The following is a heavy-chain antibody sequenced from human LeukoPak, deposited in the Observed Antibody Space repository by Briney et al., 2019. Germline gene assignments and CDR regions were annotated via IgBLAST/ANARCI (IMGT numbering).Heavy chain of an antibody. CDR2: ISAYNGNT. Sequence: ASVKVSCKASGYTFTSYGISWVRQAPGQGLEWMGWISAYNGNTNNAQKLQGRVTMTTDTSTSTAYMELRSLRSDDTAVYYCARFSGYDFYYYYGMDVWGQGTTVTVSS. J-gene: IGHJ6*02. V-gene: IGHV1-18*01. CDR1: GYTFTSYG. CDR3: ARFSGYDFYYYYGMDV. D-gene: IGHD5-12*01.